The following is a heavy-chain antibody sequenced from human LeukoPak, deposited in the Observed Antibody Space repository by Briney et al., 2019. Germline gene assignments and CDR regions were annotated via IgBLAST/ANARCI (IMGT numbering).Heavy chain of an antibody. CDR1: GFSFSGSA. J-gene: IGHJ3*02. Sequence: PGGSLRLSCAASGFSFSGSAMHWVRQASGKGLEWLGRIRSKANGYATAYAASVKGRFTILRDDSKNMAYLQMSSLKTEDTAVYYCARPYCSSTTCYEYSAFYIWGQGTMVTVSS. V-gene: IGHV3-73*01. CDR2: IRSKANGYAT. D-gene: IGHD2-2*01. CDR3: ARPYCSSTTCYEYSAFYI.